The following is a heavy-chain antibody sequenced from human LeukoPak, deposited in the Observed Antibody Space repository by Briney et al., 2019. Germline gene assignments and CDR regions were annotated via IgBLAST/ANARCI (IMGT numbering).Heavy chain of an antibody. Sequence: SETLSLTCTVSGGSISSSSYYWGWIRQPPRKGLEWIGSIFYSGSTYYNPSLKSRVIISVDTSKNQFSLKLSSVTAADTAVYYCARHPSIAAAGGYFQHWGQGTLVTVSS. CDR1: GGSISSSSYY. V-gene: IGHV4-39*01. D-gene: IGHD6-13*01. J-gene: IGHJ1*01. CDR2: IFYSGST. CDR3: ARHPSIAAAGGYFQH.